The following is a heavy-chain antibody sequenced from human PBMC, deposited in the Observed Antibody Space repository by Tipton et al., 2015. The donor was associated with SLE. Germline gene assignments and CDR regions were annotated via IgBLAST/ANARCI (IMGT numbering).Heavy chain of an antibody. CDR3: ARDRAAQYYSYYYMDV. V-gene: IGHV3-74*01. D-gene: IGHD6-25*01. CDR2: INTDGSGT. CDR1: GFTFNNYW. Sequence: SLRLSCAASGFTFNNYWMHWVRQVPGKGLVWVSRINTDGSGTTYADSVKGRFTISRDNAKNTLYLQMNRLRVEDTAVYYCARDRAAQYYSYYYMDVWGKGTTVTISS. J-gene: IGHJ6*03.